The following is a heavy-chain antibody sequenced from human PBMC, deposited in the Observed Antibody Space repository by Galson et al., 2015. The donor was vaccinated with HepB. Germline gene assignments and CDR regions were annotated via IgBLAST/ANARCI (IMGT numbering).Heavy chain of an antibody. Sequence: SLRLSCAASGLTFSGSGMHWVRQASGKGLEWVGRIRIKANDYATSYAESVKGRFIISRDDLKNMAYLQMNSLKTEDTAVYYCTRQEDYYDVGFDYWGQGVLVTVSS. CDR2: IRIKANDYAT. CDR3: TRQEDYYDVGFDY. CDR1: GLTFSGSG. J-gene: IGHJ4*02. V-gene: IGHV3-73*01. D-gene: IGHD3-22*01.